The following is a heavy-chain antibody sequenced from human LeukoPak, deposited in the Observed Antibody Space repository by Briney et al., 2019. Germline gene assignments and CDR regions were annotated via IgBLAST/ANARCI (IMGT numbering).Heavy chain of an antibody. CDR3: ARDGYSGNDGI. J-gene: IGHJ4*02. CDR2: IYYSGST. V-gene: IGHV4-59*01. CDR1: GGSISSYY. Sequence: SETLSLTCTVSGGSISSYYWSWIRQPPGKGLEWIGYIYYSGSTNYNPSLKSRVTISVDTSKNQFSLKLSSVTAADTAVYYCARDGYSGNDGIWGQGTLVTVSS. D-gene: IGHD5-12*01.